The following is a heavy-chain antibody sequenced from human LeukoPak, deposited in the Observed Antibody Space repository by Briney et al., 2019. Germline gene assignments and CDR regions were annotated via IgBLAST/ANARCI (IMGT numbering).Heavy chain of an antibody. V-gene: IGHV1-3*03. CDR1: GYTFTSYA. D-gene: IGHD6-6*01. CDR3: ARGSNIAAPAYYMDV. CDR2: INAGNGNT. Sequence: ASVKVSCKASGYTFTSYAVHWVRQAPGQRLEWMGWINAGNGNTKYSQEFQGRVTITRDTSASTAYMELSSLRSEDMAVYYCARGSNIAAPAYYMDVWGKGTTVTVSS. J-gene: IGHJ6*03.